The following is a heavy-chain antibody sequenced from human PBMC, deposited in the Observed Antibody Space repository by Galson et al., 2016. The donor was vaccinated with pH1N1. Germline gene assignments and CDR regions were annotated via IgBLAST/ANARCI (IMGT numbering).Heavy chain of an antibody. Sequence: SVKVSCKASGYTFITHAIHWVRQAPGQRLEWMGWINTGDGNAKSSQKFQDRVTITRDTPATTAYLDLRGLRSEDTAVYYCARGGTLSDFWSNYYPYGMDVWGQGTTVTVSS. J-gene: IGHJ6*02. CDR1: GYTFITHA. D-gene: IGHD3-3*01. CDR3: ARGGTLSDFWSNYYPYGMDV. CDR2: INTGDGNA. V-gene: IGHV1-3*04.